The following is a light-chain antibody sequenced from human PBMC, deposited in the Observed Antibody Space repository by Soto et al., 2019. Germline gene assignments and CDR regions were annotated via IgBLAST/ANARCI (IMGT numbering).Light chain of an antibody. Sequence: IVMTQSPATLSVSPGETVSLSCRAGQSAANALAWYQQKPGQAPRLLIYYMSTRATGIPSRFSGSGSGTDFTLTINSLQSEDSAVYYCQQYYNWPITFGEGTKLDI. CDR1: QSAANA. CDR3: QQYYNWPIT. J-gene: IGKJ5*01. CDR2: YMS. V-gene: IGKV3-15*01.